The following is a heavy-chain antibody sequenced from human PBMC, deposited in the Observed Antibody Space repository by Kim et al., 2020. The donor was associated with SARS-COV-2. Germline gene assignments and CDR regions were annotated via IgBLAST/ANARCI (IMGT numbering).Heavy chain of an antibody. CDR2: IKQDGSEK. V-gene: IGHV3-7*05. J-gene: IGHJ6*02. CDR1: GFTFSSYW. D-gene: IGHD3-10*01. Sequence: GGSLRLSCAASGFTFSSYWMSWVRQAPGKGLEWVANIKQDGSEKYYVDSVKGRFTISRDNAKNSLYLQMNSLRAEDTAVYYCARWVGGSGSYPYYYYYGMDVWGQGTTVTVSS. CDR3: ARWVGGSGSYPYYYYYGMDV.